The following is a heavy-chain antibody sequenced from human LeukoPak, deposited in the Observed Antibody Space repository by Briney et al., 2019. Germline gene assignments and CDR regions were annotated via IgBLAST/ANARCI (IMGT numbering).Heavy chain of an antibody. Sequence: SETLSLTCTVSGGSISSYYWSWIRQPPGKGLEWIGYIYYSGSTNYNPSLKSRVTISVDTSKNQFSLKLSSVTAADTAVYYCARAPITTENWFDPWGQGTLVTVSS. D-gene: IGHD3-16*01. CDR3: ARAPITTENWFDP. CDR1: GGSISSYY. J-gene: IGHJ5*02. CDR2: IYYSGST. V-gene: IGHV4-59*01.